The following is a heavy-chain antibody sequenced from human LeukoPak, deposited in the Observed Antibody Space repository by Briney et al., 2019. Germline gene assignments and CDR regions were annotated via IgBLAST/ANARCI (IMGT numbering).Heavy chain of an antibody. CDR3: ARSEQSYYYGSGSRYYYYYYYMDV. V-gene: IGHV5-51*01. CDR1: GYNFTSYW. J-gene: IGHJ6*03. CDR2: IYPGDSDT. D-gene: IGHD3-10*01. Sequence: PGESLKISCKGSGYNFTSYWIGWVRQMPGKGLEWMGIIYPGDSDTRYSPSFQGQVTISADKSISAAYLQWSSLKASDTAMYYCARSEQSYYYGSGSRYYYYYYYMDVWGKGTTVTVSS.